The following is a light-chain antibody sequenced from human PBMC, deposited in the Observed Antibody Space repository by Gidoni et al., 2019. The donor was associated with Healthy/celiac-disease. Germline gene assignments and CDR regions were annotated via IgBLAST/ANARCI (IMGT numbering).Light chain of an antibody. CDR2: GAS. V-gene: IGKV3-20*01. Sequence: IVLTQSPRTLSLSPGERATLSCRASQSVSSSYLAWYHQKPGQAPRLLIYGASSRATGIPDRFSGSGSGTDFTFTISRLEPEDFAVYYCQQYGSSPPITFGQGTRLEIK. CDR1: QSVSSSY. J-gene: IGKJ5*01. CDR3: QQYGSSPPIT.